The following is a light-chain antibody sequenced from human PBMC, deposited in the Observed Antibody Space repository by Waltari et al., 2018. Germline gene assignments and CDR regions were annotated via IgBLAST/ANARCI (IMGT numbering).Light chain of an antibody. CDR3: NSCGGSNKV. CDR2: EVT. CDR1: SSDVGGHNY. V-gene: IGLV2-8*01. J-gene: IGLJ3*02. Sequence: QSALTQPPSASGSPGQSVTISCTGTSSDVGGHNYVSWYQQHPGKAPKLLIYEVTKRASGVPVRVSGSESGNTASLTVAGLQAEDEAEYYCNSCGGSNKVFGGGTKLTVL.